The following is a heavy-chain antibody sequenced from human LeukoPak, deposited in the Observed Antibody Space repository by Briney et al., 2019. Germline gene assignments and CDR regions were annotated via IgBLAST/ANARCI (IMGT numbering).Heavy chain of an antibody. CDR3: ARGVETLAANTLAY. J-gene: IGHJ4*02. CDR2: LYSDGNT. CDR1: GFTVITND. V-gene: IGHV3-53*01. Sequence: GGSLRLSCATSGFTVITNDMTWVRQAPGKGLEWVSVLYSDGNTKYADSVQGRFTISRDNSKNTLYLEMNSLSPDDTAVYYCARGVETLAANTLAYWGQGTLVTVSS. D-gene: IGHD3-16*01.